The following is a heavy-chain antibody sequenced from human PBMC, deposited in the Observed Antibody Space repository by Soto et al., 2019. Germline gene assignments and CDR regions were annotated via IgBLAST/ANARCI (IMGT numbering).Heavy chain of an antibody. Sequence: GGSISSSSYYWGWIRQPPGKGLEWIGSIYYSGSTYYNPSLKSRVTISVDTSKNQFSLKLSSVTAADTAVYYCTGAARPGRNSYNYYYGMDVWGQGTTVTVSS. J-gene: IGHJ6*02. CDR1: GGSISSSSYY. CDR2: IYYSGST. V-gene: IGHV4-39*01. CDR3: TGAARPGRNSYNYYYGMDV. D-gene: IGHD6-6*01.